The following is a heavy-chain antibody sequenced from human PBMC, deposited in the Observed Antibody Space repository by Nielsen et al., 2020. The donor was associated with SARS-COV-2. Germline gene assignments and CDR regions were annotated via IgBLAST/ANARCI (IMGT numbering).Heavy chain of an antibody. CDR2: IIPIFGTA. Sequence: WVRQAPGQGLEWMGGIIPIFGTANYAQKFQGRVTITADESTSTAYMELSSLRSEDTAVYYCARGCQVLRYFDLDYWGQGTLVTVSS. CDR3: ARGCQVLRYFDLDY. V-gene: IGHV1-69*01. J-gene: IGHJ4*02. D-gene: IGHD3-9*01.